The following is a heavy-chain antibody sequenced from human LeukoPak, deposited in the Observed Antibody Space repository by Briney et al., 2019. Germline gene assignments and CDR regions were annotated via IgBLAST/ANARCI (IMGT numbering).Heavy chain of an antibody. J-gene: IGHJ3*02. CDR3: ARVSELGMNAVDI. CDR2: IYHTGIT. CDR1: GGSISNRNW. D-gene: IGHD7-27*01. Sequence: SETLSLTCAISGGSISNRNWWSWVRQPPGKGLEWIGEIYHTGITKYSPSLKSRVTISVDKSKNQFSLNVTSVTAADTAIYYCARVSELGMNAVDIWGQGTMVTVSS. V-gene: IGHV4-4*02.